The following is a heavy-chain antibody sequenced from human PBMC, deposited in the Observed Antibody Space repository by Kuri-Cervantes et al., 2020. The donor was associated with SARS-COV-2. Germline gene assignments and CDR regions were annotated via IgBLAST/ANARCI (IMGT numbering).Heavy chain of an antibody. J-gene: IGHJ4*02. V-gene: IGHV3-30-3*01. CDR1: GFTFSSYA. Sequence: LSLTCAASGFTFSSYAMHWVRQAPGKGLEWVAVISYDGSNKYYADSVKGRFTISRDNSKNTLYLQMNSLRAEDTAVYYCAREGLTLGDGAFDIWGQGTLVTVSS. CDR2: ISYDGSNK. D-gene: IGHD3-10*01. CDR3: AREGLTLGDGAFDI.